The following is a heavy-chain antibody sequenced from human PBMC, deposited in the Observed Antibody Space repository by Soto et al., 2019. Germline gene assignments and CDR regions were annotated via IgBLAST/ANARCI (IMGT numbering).Heavy chain of an antibody. CDR3: AGEPGMRDYYYYGMDV. D-gene: IGHD2-2*01. Sequence: SETLSLTCAVYGGSFSGYYWSWIRQPPGKGLEWIGEINHSGSTNYNPSLKSRVTISVDTSKNQFSLKLSSVTAADTAVYYCAGEPGMRDYYYYGMDVWGQGTTVTVSS. V-gene: IGHV4-34*01. CDR2: INHSGST. J-gene: IGHJ6*02. CDR1: GGSFSGYY.